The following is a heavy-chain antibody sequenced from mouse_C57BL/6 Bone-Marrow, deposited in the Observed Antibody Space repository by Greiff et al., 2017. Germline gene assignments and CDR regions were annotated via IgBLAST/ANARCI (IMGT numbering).Heavy chain of an antibody. CDR1: GFTFSSYA. D-gene: IGHD2-3*01. J-gene: IGHJ1*03. CDR2: ISDGGSYT. Sequence: EVMLVESGGGLVKPGGSLKLSCAASGFTFSSYAMSWVRQTPEKRLEWVATISDGGSYTYYPDNVKGRFTISRDKAKNNLYLQMSHLKSEDTAMYYLARDGSYWYFDGWGTGTTVTVSS. V-gene: IGHV5-4*03. CDR3: ARDGSYWYFDG.